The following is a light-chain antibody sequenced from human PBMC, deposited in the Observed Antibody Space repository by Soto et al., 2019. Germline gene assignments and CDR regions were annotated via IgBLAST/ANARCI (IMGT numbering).Light chain of an antibody. Sequence: EVVMRQSPATLSVSPGEGPTLSCRASQGIGDTLAWYQHKPGQTPRLLIYVKSTRATGVPDRFSGSRSGTEFTLTINRLQSEDFAVYYCQSYNNWPLTFGGGTKVDIK. V-gene: IGKV3-15*01. CDR1: QGIGDT. CDR2: VKS. CDR3: QSYNNWPLT. J-gene: IGKJ4*01.